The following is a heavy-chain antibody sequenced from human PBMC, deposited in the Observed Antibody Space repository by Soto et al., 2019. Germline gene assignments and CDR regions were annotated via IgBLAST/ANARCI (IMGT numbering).Heavy chain of an antibody. V-gene: IGHV4-31*03. D-gene: IGHD3-10*01. CDR1: GGSISSGGYY. J-gene: IGHJ5*02. CDR3: ARAQMGRVRRVSNWFDP. Sequence: SETLSLTCTVSGGSISSGGYYWSWIRQHPGKGLEWIGYIYYSGSTYYNPSLKSRVTISVDTSKNQFSLKLSSVTAADTAVYYCARAQMGRVRRVSNWFDPWGQGTLVTVSS. CDR2: IYYSGST.